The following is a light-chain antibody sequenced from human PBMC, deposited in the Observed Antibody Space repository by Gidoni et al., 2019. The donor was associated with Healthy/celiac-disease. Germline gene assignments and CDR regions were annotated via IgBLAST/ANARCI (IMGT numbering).Light chain of an antibody. CDR3: QQSYSTLPFT. CDR2: AAS. CDR1: QSISSY. Sequence: DIQTTQSASSLSASVGNRVTITCRARQSISSYLNWYQQKPGKAPKLLIYAASRLLSGVPSRFSGSGSWTDFTLTISSLQPEDFATYYCQQSYSTLPFTFGPGTKVDIK. J-gene: IGKJ3*01. V-gene: IGKV1-39*01.